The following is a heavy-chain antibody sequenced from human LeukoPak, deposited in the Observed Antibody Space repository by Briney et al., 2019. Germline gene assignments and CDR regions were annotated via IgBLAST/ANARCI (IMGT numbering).Heavy chain of an antibody. CDR3: AKVITAAGISGGNNWFDP. D-gene: IGHD6-13*01. CDR2: MSDSGGGT. Sequence: GGSLRLSCAVSGFIFNTYGMNWVRHAPGKGLEWVSAMSDSGGGTYYADSVKGRLTISRDNSKNTLYLQMNSLRAEDTAVYYCAKVITAAGISGGNNWFDPWGQGTLVTVSS. CDR1: GFIFNTYG. V-gene: IGHV3-23*01. J-gene: IGHJ5*02.